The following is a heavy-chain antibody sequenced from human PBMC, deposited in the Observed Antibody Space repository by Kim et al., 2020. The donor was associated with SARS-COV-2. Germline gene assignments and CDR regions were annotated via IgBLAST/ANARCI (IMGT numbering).Heavy chain of an antibody. J-gene: IGHJ5*02. Sequence: RKYSQRFQGRVTITRDTSASTTYMELSSLRSEDTGIYYCARGWSATGIDPWGQGTLVTVSS. CDR3: ARGWSATGIDP. V-gene: IGHV1-3*01. D-gene: IGHD2-15*01. CDR2: R.